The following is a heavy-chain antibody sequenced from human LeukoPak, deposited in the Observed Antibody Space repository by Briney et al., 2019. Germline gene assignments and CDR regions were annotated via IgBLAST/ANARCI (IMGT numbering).Heavy chain of an antibody. Sequence: SETLSLTRTVSGGSINNYYCHWIRQPAGKGLEWIGRIHTSGTANYNPSLNSRVTMSVDTSKSHFSLKLTSVTAADTALYYCARSRPLHASGSFYNVDGLDVWGLGTMVTVSS. CDR3: ARSRPLHASGSFYNVDGLDV. J-gene: IGHJ3*01. CDR1: GGSINNYY. CDR2: IHTSGTA. D-gene: IGHD3-10*01. V-gene: IGHV4-4*07.